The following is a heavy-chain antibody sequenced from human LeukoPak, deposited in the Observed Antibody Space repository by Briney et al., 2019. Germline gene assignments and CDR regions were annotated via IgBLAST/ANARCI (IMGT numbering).Heavy chain of an antibody. Sequence: GGSLRLSCAASGFTFSSYGMHWVRQAPGKGLEWVAVISYDGSNKYYADSVKGRFTISRDNSKNTLYLQMNGLRAEDTAVYYCAKDGCSSTSCYGPYYYYYGMDVWGQGTTVTVSS. D-gene: IGHD2-2*01. CDR1: GFTFSSYG. J-gene: IGHJ6*02. V-gene: IGHV3-30*18. CDR3: AKDGCSSTSCYGPYYYYYGMDV. CDR2: ISYDGSNK.